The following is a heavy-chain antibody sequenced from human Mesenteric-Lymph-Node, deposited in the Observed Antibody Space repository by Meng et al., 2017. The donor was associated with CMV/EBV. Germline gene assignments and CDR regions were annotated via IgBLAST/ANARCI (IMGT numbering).Heavy chain of an antibody. CDR3: ARALTDIPFDNIYSYGSHYFDY. V-gene: IGHV3-33*01. D-gene: IGHD5-18*01. J-gene: IGHJ4*02. Sequence: YGTHWVRQAPGKGWEWVASIGYDGLNQYHGDSNKDRFTISRDNAKNSLYLQMNSLRAEDTAVYYCARALTDIPFDNIYSYGSHYFDYWGQGTLVTVSS. CDR2: IGYDGLNQ. CDR1: YG.